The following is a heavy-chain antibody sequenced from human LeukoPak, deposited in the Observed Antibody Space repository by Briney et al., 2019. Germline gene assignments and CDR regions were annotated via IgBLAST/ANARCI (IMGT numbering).Heavy chain of an antibody. CDR1: GFTFSSYW. CDR2: IKQDGSEK. Sequence: GGSLRLSCTASGFTFSSYWMNWVPQAPGKGLEWVANIKQDGSEKYYVDSVKGRFTISRDNAKKSLYLQMNSLRAEDTAVYYCARETEMANLDYWGQGTLVTVSS. CDR3: ARETEMANLDY. J-gene: IGHJ4*02. D-gene: IGHD5-24*01. V-gene: IGHV3-7*04.